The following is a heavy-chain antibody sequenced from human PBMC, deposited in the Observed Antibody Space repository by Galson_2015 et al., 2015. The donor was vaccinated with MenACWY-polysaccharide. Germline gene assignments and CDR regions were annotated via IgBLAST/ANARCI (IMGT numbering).Heavy chain of an antibody. CDR3: ARGHYGLDV. Sequence: SLRLSCAASGFSLGAWHMSWIRQAPGKGLEWLSYISKSGDSIYYGDSVKGRFAISRDNAKNSVYLQLNSLEVEDTAIYYCARGHYGLDVWGQGTTVTVSS. CDR2: ISKSGDSI. J-gene: IGHJ6*02. V-gene: IGHV3-11*01. CDR1: GFSLGAWH.